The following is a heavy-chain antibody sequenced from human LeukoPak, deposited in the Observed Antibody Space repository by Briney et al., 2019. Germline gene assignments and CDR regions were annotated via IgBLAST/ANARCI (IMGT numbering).Heavy chain of an antibody. J-gene: IGHJ4*02. CDR1: GYDFTTYW. D-gene: IGHD2-15*01. CDR3: ARLVVTPGAWFDY. Sequence: GESLRISCKGSGYDFTTYWVAWVRHMPGKGLEWMGVVHPVDSATRYSPTFQGHVTLSADKSISTAYLQWSSLKASDTAMYYCARLVVTPGAWFDYWGQGTLVTVSS. CDR2: VHPVDSAT. V-gene: IGHV5-51*01.